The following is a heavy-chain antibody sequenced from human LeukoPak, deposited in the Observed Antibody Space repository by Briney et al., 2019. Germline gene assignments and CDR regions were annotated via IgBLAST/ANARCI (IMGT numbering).Heavy chain of an antibody. D-gene: IGHD3-10*01. CDR2: INHSGST. Sequence: PSETLSLTCAVYGGSFSGYYWSWVRQPPGKGREWIVEINHSGSTNYNPSLNSRVTISVDTSKNQFSLKLSSVTAADTAVYYCARRLLWFGSKGWFDPWGQGTLVTVSS. J-gene: IGHJ5*02. CDR3: ARRLLWFGSKGWFDP. CDR1: GGSFSGYY. V-gene: IGHV4-34*01.